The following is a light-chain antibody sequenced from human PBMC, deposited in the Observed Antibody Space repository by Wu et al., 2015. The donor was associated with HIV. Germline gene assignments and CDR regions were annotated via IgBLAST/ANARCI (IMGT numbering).Light chain of an antibody. V-gene: IGKV1-17*03. CDR2: GAS. Sequence: DIQMTQSPSAMSASVGDRVTITCRASQGIRNYLAWFQQKPGKVPKRLIYGASSLQSGVPSRFSGSGSGTVFTLTISSLQPEDSATYYCLQHDSYPRTFGQGTKVELK. CDR1: QGIRNY. CDR3: LQHDSYPRT. J-gene: IGKJ1*01.